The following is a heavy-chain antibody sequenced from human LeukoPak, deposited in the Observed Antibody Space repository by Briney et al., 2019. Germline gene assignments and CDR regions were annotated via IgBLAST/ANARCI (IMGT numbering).Heavy chain of an antibody. CDR1: GFTFSSYA. V-gene: IGHV3-30-3*01. CDR2: ISYDGSNK. Sequence: PGGSLRLSCAASGFTFSSYAMHWVRQAPGKGLEWVAVISYDGSNKYYTDSVKGRFTISRDNSKNTLYLQMNSLRAEDTAVYYCARGVGATRNYYYYMDVWGKGTTVTVSS. J-gene: IGHJ6*03. CDR3: ARGVGATRNYYYYMDV. D-gene: IGHD1-26*01.